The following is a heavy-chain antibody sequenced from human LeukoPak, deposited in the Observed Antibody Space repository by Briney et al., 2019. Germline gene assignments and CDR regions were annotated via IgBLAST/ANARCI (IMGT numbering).Heavy chain of an antibody. V-gene: IGHV1-69*13. CDR1: GGTFSSYA. CDR2: IIPIFGTA. D-gene: IGHD6-13*01. Sequence: SVKLSCKASGGTFSSYAISWVRQAPGQGLEWRGGIIPIFGTANYAQKFQGRVTITADESTSTAYMELSSLRSEDTAVYYCARDSQSSSGVWFDPGGQGTLVIVSS. J-gene: IGHJ5*02. CDR3: ARDSQSSSGVWFDP.